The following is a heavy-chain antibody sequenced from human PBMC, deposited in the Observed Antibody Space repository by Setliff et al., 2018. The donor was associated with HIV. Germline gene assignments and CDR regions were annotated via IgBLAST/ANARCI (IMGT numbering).Heavy chain of an antibody. J-gene: IGHJ6*03. CDR1: GGSFSGYY. Sequence: SETLSLTCTVPGGSFSGYYWSWIRQPPGKGLEWIGEINHSGSTNYNPSLKSRVTISVDTSKNQFSLKLSSVTAADTAVYYCARGGGYDSSGYYYYYYYYYMDVWGKGTTVTVSS. CDR3: ARGGGYDSSGYYYYYYYYYMDV. V-gene: IGHV4-34*01. D-gene: IGHD3-22*01. CDR2: INHSGST.